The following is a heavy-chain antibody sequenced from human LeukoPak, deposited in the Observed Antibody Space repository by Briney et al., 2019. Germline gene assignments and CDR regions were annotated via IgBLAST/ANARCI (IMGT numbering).Heavy chain of an antibody. CDR3: ARGDDYGDYRGLY. CDR2: ISTYNGNT. V-gene: IGHV1-18*01. CDR1: GYTFTNFG. Sequence: ASVKVSCKASGYTFTNFGITWVRQAPGQGLEWMGWISTYNGNTNYAQKLQGRVTMTTDTSTSTAYMELRSLISDDAAVYYCARGDDYGDYRGLYWGQGTLVTVSS. D-gene: IGHD4-17*01. J-gene: IGHJ4*02.